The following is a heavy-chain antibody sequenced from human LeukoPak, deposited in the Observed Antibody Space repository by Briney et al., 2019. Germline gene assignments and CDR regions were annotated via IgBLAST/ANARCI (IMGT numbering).Heavy chain of an antibody. J-gene: IGHJ4*02. CDR2: ISGGGSRT. CDR1: GFTFSSYA. V-gene: IGHV3-23*01. Sequence: GGSLRLPCAASGFTFSSYAMSWVRQAPGKGLEWVSAISGGGSRTYYAASVKGRFTISRDNSENTLYLQMNSLRAEDTALYYCAKGTYYHTSGTSSTETFGENWGQGTLVTVSS. D-gene: IGHD3-10*01. CDR3: AKGTYYHTSGTSSTETFGEN.